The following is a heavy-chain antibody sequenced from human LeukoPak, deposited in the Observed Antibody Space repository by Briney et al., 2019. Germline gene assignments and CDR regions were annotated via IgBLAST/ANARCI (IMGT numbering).Heavy chain of an antibody. CDR1: GFTFDDYA. Sequence: GRSLRLSCAASGFTFDDYAMHWVRQAPGEGLKWVSGISWNSGSIGYADSVKGRFTISRDNAKNSLYLQMNSLRAEDTALYYCARARGEWRPFDYWGQGTLVTVSS. V-gene: IGHV3-9*01. D-gene: IGHD3-3*01. CDR2: ISWNSGSI. CDR3: ARARGEWRPFDY. J-gene: IGHJ4*02.